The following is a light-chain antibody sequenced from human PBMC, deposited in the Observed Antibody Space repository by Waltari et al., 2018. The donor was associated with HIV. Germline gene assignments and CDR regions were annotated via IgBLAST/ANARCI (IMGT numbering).Light chain of an antibody. CDR1: QSVSSY. Sequence: EIVLTQSPATLPLSPGDRATLSCRASQSVSSYLAWYQQKPGQAPRLLIYDASNSATGIPARFSGSGSGTDFTLTISSLEPEDFAVYYCQQRSNWPSITFGQGTRLEIK. V-gene: IGKV3-11*01. CDR3: QQRSNWPSIT. J-gene: IGKJ5*01. CDR2: DAS.